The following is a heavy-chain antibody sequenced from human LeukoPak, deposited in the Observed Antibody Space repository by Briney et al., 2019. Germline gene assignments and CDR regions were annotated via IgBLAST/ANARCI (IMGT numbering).Heavy chain of an antibody. V-gene: IGHV1-24*01. CDR2: FDPEDGET. D-gene: IGHD3-10*01. CDR1: GYTLTELS. CDR3: ATHYGSGSYLSFDY. J-gene: IGHJ4*02. Sequence: ASVKVSCKVSGYTLTELSMHWVRQAPGKGLEWMGGFDPEDGETIYAQKFQGRVTMTEDTSTDTAYMELSSLRSEDTAVYYCATHYGSGSYLSFDYWGQGTLVTVSS.